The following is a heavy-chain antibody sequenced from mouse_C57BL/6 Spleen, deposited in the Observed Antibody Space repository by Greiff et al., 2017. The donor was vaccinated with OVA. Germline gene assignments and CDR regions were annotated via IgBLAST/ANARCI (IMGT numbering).Heavy chain of an antibody. CDR3: ARVHGYYAMDY. Sequence: EVMLVESGGGLVKPGGSLKLSCAASGFTFSDYGMHWVRQAPEKGLEWVAYISSGSSTIYYADTVKGRFTISRDNTKNTLFLHMTSLRSEDTAMYYCARVHGYYAMDYWGQGTSVTVSS. J-gene: IGHJ4*01. V-gene: IGHV5-17*01. CDR2: ISSGSSTI. CDR1: GFTFSDYG.